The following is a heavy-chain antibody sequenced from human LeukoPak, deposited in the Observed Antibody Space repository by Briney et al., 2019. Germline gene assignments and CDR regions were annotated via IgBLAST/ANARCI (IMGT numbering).Heavy chain of an antibody. J-gene: IGHJ4*02. CDR3: ARGGIQVSGIDEFDY. V-gene: IGHV3-13*01. CDR2: IGIRGDT. Sequence: GGSLRLSCAASGFTFIDYDMHWVRQVIGEGLEWVSAIGIRGDTHYSGSVKGRFTISRENAESSLYLQMNSLRAEDTAVYYCARGGIQVSGIDEFDYWGQGTLVTVSS. D-gene: IGHD6-19*01. CDR1: GFTFIDYD.